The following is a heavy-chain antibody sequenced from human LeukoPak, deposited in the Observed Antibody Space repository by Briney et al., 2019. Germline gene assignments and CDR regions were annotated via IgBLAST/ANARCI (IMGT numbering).Heavy chain of an antibody. CDR3: ARDSRDYYYMDV. J-gene: IGHJ6*03. CDR1: GFTFSSYE. V-gene: IGHV3-23*01. CDR2: ISGSGGST. Sequence: GGSLRLSCAASGFTFSSYEMNWVRQAPGKGLEWVSAISGSGGSTYYADSVKGRFTISRDNSKNTLYLQMNSLRAEDTAVYYCARDSRDYYYMDVWGKGTTVTISS.